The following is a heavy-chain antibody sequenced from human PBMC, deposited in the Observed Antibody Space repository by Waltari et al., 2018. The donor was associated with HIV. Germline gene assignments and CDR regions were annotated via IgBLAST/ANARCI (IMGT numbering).Heavy chain of an antibody. J-gene: IGHJ5*02. CDR1: GFSFDDFG. CDR2: INFNGAGK. D-gene: IGHD6-19*01. V-gene: IGHV3-20*04. CDR3: ARGGAVASNWFDP. Sequence: EVQLVESGGRVVRPGGSLRLSCAASGFSFDDFGMTWVRQVPGKGREWVSTINFNGAGKGYADSVKGRFIISRDNSKNFVYLEMNNLSGEDTALYYCARGGAVASNWFDPWGQGTLVTVSS.